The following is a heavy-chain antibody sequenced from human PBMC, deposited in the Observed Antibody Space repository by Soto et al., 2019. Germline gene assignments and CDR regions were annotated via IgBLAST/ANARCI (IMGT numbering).Heavy chain of an antibody. J-gene: IGHJ5*02. CDR3: AKEGIAVAGPRYNWFDP. D-gene: IGHD6-13*01. CDR1: GFTFSSYA. Sequence: EVHLLESGGGLVQPGGSLRLSCAASGFTFSSYAMSWVRQAPGKGLEWVSAISGGGGSTYYADSVKGRFTISRDNSKNTLYLQMNSLRAEDTAVYYCAKEGIAVAGPRYNWFDPWGQGTLVTVSS. V-gene: IGHV3-23*01. CDR2: ISGGGGST.